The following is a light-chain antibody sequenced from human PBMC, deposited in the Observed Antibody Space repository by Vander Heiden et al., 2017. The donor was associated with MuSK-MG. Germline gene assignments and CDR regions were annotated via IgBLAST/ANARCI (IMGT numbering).Light chain of an antibody. V-gene: IGKV3-15*01. CDR2: GAS. CDR1: QSVSSN. CDR3: QQCNSWPRT. Sequence: EIVMTQPPATLSASAGERATLSCRASQSVSSNLDWYQQKPGQAPRLLIYGASSRASGIPARFSGSGSGTEFTLTISSLQSEDFAIYYCQQCNSWPRTFGQGTKVDIK. J-gene: IGKJ1*01.